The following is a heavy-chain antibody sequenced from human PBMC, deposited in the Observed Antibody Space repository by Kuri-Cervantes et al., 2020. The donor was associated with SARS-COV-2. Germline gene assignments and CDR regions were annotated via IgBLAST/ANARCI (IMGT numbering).Heavy chain of an antibody. CDR3: ARGGAIFDY. J-gene: IGHJ4*02. D-gene: IGHD1-26*01. CDR1: GFTFSSYW. CDR2: IKQDGSEK. V-gene: IGHV3-7*03. Sequence: GESLKISCAASGFTFSSYWMSWVRQAPGKGLEWVANIKQDGSEKYYVDSVKGRFTISRDNAKNSLYLQMNSLRAEDTAVCYCARGGAIFDYWGQGTLVTVSS.